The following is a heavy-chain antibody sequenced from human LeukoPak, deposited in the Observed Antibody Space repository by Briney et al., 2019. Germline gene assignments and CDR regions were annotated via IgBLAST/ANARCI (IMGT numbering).Heavy chain of an antibody. Sequence: SETLSLTCAVSGGSFSGYYWSWIRQPPGKGLEWIGEINHSGSTNYNPSLKSRVTISVDTSKNQFSLKLSSVTAADTAVYYCARVGSSWYENDYWGQGTLVTVSS. V-gene: IGHV4-34*01. CDR2: INHSGST. CDR1: GGSFSGYY. CDR3: ARVGSSWYENDY. J-gene: IGHJ4*02. D-gene: IGHD6-13*01.